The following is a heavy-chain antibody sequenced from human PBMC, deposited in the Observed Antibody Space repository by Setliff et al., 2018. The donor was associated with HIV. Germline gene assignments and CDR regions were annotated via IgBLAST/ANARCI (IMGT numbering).Heavy chain of an antibody. J-gene: IGHJ4*02. V-gene: IGHV3-23*01. CDR3: ARAGFDSNGRPDS. D-gene: IGHD3-22*01. CDR1: GFTFTSYA. CDR2: ISRGSTNT. Sequence: PGGSLRLSCAASGFTFTSYAMTWVRQAPGKGLEWVSAISRGSTNTYYADSVRGRFSISRDNSKNTVYVQMNSLRAEDTAVYYCARAGFDSNGRPDSWGQGTLVTVSS.